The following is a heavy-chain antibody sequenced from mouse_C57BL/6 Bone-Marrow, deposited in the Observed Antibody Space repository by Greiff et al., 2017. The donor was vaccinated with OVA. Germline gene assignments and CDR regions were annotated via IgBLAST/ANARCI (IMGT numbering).Heavy chain of an antibody. Sequence: QVQLQQPGAELVRPGSSVKLSCKASGYTFTSYWMHWVKQRPIQGLEWIGNIDPSDSETHYNQKFKDKATLTVDKSSSTAYMQLSSLTSEDSAVYDCARRYYGSSYGYFDVWGTGTTVTVSS. CDR1: GYTFTSYW. J-gene: IGHJ1*03. D-gene: IGHD1-1*01. CDR2: IDPSDSET. V-gene: IGHV1-52*01. CDR3: ARRYYGSSYGYFDV.